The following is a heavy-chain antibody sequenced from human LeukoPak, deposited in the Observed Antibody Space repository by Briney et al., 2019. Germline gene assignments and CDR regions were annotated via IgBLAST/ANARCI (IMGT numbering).Heavy chain of an antibody. Sequence: SETLSLTCTVSGGSISSISYYWGWVRQPPGKGLEWIGGIYYSGSTYYNPSLKSRVTISVDTSKNQFSLKLNSVTAADTAVYYCARRYYGSLSYPAYFDYWGQGTLVTVSS. D-gene: IGHD3-10*01. V-gene: IGHV4-39*01. J-gene: IGHJ4*02. CDR1: GGSISSISYY. CDR3: ARRYYGSLSYPAYFDY. CDR2: IYYSGST.